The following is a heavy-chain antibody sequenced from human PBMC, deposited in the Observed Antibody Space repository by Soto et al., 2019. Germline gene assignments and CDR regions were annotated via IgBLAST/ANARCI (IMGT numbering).Heavy chain of an antibody. CDR3: GHRYSNGTFVD. V-gene: IGHV2-5*01. D-gene: IGHD6-19*01. J-gene: IGHJ4*02. CDR1: GFSLSDSGVG. Sequence: QITLKESGPPLVKPTQTLTLTCTFSGFSLSDSGVGVGWLRQPPGKALEWLALIAGTDDKRYSPSLNTRLTITKDSSKNQLVLIVTNIDPAGTATYYCGHRYSNGTFVDWGQGTLVTVSS. CDR2: IAGTDDK.